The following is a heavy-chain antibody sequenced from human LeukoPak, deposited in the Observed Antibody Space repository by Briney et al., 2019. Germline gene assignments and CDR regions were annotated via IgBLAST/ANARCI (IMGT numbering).Heavy chain of an antibody. CDR1: VVSPTLFY. D-gene: IGHD3-10*01. Sequence: TLSPTPTLSVVSPTLFYCNWIRQPAGKRLECIVRIFTSGITNHNTSLKSRVTMSVEPSKSQFSMNMSSVTAADTAVYYCARESSGTYYNPLGYMDVWGKGTTVTVSS. CDR3: ARESSGTYYNPLGYMDV. V-gene: IGHV4-4*07. J-gene: IGHJ6*03. CDR2: IFTSGIT.